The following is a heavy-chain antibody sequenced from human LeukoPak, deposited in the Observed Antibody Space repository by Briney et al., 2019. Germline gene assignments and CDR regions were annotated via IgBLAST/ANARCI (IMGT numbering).Heavy chain of an antibody. CDR2: IIPIFGIA. D-gene: IGHD2-2*02. CDR1: GGTFSSYA. Sequence: GSSVKVSCKASGGTFSSYAISWVRQAPGQGLEWMGRIIPIFGIANYAQKFQGRVTITADKSTSTAYMELSSLRSEDTAVYYCAKGVGGVVVPAAIPSWFDPWGQGTLVTVSS. CDR3: AKGVGGVVVPAAIPSWFDP. V-gene: IGHV1-69*04. J-gene: IGHJ5*02.